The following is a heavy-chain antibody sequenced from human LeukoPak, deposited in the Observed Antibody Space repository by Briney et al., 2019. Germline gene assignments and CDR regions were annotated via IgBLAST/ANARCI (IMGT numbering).Heavy chain of an antibody. D-gene: IGHD3-10*01. CDR2: ISSSSSYI. CDR3: ARGGGVRYYGSGSYYKIDYYYYYMDV. CDR1: GFTFSSYS. J-gene: IGHJ6*03. Sequence: GGSLRLSCAASGFTFSSYSMNWVRQAPGKGLEWVSSISSSSSYIYYADSVKGRITISRDNAKNSLYLQMNGLRAEDTAVYYCARGGGVRYYGSGSYYKIDYYYYYMDVWGKGTTVTVSS. V-gene: IGHV3-21*01.